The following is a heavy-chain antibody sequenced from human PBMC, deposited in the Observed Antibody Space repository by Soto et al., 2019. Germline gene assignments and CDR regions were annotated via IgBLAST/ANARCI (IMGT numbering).Heavy chain of an antibody. Sequence: KPRGSLRLSCAASVFTFSSYSMNWFRQAPGKGLEWVSSISSSSSYIYYADSVKGRFTISRDNAKNSLYLQMNSLRAEDTAVYYCARDPGTYTFNDAFDIWGQGTMVTVSS. D-gene: IGHD2-2*02. CDR1: VFTFSSYS. CDR2: ISSSSSYI. CDR3: ARDPGTYTFNDAFDI. V-gene: IGHV3-21*01. J-gene: IGHJ3*02.